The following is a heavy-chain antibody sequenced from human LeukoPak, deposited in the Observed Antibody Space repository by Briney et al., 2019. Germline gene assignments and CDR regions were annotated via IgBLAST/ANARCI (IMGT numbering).Heavy chain of an antibody. CDR3: ARDGYYDSSGRIDY. CDR2: ISGSGYST. CDR1: GFTFSSYA. D-gene: IGHD3-22*01. J-gene: IGHJ4*02. Sequence: PGGSLRLSCAASGFTFSSYAMSWVRQAPGKGLEWVPAISGSGYSTYYADSVKGRFTISRDNAKNSLYLQMNSLRAEDTAVYYCARDGYYDSSGRIDYWGQGTLVTVSS. V-gene: IGHV3-23*01.